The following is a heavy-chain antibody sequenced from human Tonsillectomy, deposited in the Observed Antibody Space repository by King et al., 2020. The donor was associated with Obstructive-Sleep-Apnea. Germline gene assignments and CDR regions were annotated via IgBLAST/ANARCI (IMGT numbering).Heavy chain of an antibody. CDR1: GGFMSNYY. V-gene: IGHV4-59*01. J-gene: IGHJ3*02. Sequence: QLQESGPGLVKPSETLSLTCTVSGGFMSNYYWSWIRQPPGKGLEWIGFIYNSGTTNYKPSLRGRVAISVETSKNQFSLKLSSVTAADTAVYYCAREGYYDSSGYLWAFDIWGQGTMVTVSS. D-gene: IGHD3-22*01. CDR3: AREGYYDSSGYLWAFDI. CDR2: IYNSGTT.